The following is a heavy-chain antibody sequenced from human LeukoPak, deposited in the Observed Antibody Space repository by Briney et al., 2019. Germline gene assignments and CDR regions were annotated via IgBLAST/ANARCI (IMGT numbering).Heavy chain of an antibody. V-gene: IGHV3-30*02. CDR2: IWSDGSIK. CDR1: AFSFSSYG. J-gene: IGHJ4*02. CDR3: ATNALHGIAD. D-gene: IGHD6-13*01. Sequence: GGSLRLSCAASAFSFSSYGMHWVRQAPGKGLEWVAVIWSDGSIKFYGDSVKGRFTISRDNSKNTLYLQMNSLRAEDTAVYYCATNALHGIADGGQGTLVTVSS.